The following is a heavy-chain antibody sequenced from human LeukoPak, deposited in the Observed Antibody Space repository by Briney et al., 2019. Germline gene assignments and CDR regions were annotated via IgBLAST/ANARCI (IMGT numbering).Heavy chain of an antibody. CDR1: GYTFTSYY. Sequence: GASVKVSCKASGYTFTSYYMHWVRQPPGQGLEWMGIINPSGGSTSYAQKFQGRVTMTRDMSTSTVYMELSSLRSEDTAVYYCARGRQRGYSYGPFDYWGQGTLVTVSS. J-gene: IGHJ4*02. CDR2: INPSGGST. V-gene: IGHV1-46*01. D-gene: IGHD5-18*01. CDR3: ARGRQRGYSYGPFDY.